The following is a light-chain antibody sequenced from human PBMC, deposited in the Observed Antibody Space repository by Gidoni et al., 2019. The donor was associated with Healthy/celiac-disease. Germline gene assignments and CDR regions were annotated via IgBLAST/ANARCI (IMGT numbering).Light chain of an antibody. Sequence: QSALTQPAAVSGSPGQSITLSCTGTSSDVGSYNLVSWYQQHPGKAPKLMIDEGSKRPSGVSNRFSGSKSGNTASLPLSGLQAEDEADYYCCSYAGSSTWVFGGGTKLPVL. J-gene: IGLJ3*02. CDR3: CSYAGSSTWV. CDR2: EGS. V-gene: IGLV2-23*01. CDR1: SSDVGSYNL.